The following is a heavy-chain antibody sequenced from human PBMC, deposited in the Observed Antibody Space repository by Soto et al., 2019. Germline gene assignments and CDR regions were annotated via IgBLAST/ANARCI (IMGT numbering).Heavy chain of an antibody. D-gene: IGHD4-17*01. J-gene: IGHJ4*02. V-gene: IGHV3-74*01. CDR1: GFTFSSYW. CDR3: ARDYGDYPPSDY. Sequence: EVQLVESGGGLVQPGGSLRLSCAASGFTFSSYWMHWVRQAPGKGLVWVSRINSDGSSTFYADSVKGRFTISRDNAKNTLYRQMNSLRAEDTAVYYCARDYGDYPPSDYWGQGTLVTVSS. CDR2: INSDGSST.